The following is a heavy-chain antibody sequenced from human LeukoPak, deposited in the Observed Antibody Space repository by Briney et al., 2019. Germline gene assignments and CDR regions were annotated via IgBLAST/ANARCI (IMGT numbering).Heavy chain of an antibody. J-gene: IGHJ5*02. Sequence: SETLSLTCAVYGGSFSGYYWSWIRQPPGKGLEWIGEINHSGSTNYNPSLKSRVTISVDTSKNQFSLKLSSVTAADTAVYYCARGRGEGNWFDPWGQGTLVTVSS. CDR3: ARGRGEGNWFDP. CDR1: GGSFSGYY. D-gene: IGHD3-10*01. CDR2: INHSGST. V-gene: IGHV4-34*01.